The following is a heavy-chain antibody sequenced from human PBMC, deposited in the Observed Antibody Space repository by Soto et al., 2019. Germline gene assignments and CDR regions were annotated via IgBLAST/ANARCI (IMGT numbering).Heavy chain of an antibody. J-gene: IGHJ6*02. CDR2: IKSKTDGGTT. V-gene: IGHV3-15*07. CDR1: GFTFSNAW. CDR3: CMRGYSSHYYDSSGYRPQSYYYGMDV. D-gene: IGHD3-22*01. Sequence: PGGSLRLSCAASGFTFSNAWMNWVRQAPGKGLEWVGRIKSKTDGGTTDYAAPVKGRFTISRDDSKNTLYLQMNSLKTEDTAVYYCCMRGYSSHYYDSSGYRPQSYYYGMDVWGQGTTVTVSS.